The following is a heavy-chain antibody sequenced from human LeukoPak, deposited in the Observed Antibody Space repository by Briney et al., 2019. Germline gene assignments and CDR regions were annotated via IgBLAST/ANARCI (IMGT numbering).Heavy chain of an antibody. CDR2: IIPIFGTA. V-gene: IGHV1-69*13. CDR1: GGTFTSYA. Sequence: SVKVSCKASGGTFTSYAISWVRQAPGQGLEWMGGIIPIFGTANYAQKFQGRVTITADESTSTAYMELSSLRSEDTAVYYCASGSGSGWSRSFDYWGQGTLVTVSS. J-gene: IGHJ4*02. CDR3: ASGSGSGWSRSFDY. D-gene: IGHD6-19*01.